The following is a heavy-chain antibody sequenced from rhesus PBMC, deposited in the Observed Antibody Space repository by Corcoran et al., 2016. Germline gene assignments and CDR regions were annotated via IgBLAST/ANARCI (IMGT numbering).Heavy chain of an antibody. V-gene: IGHV3S5*01. Sequence: EVQLVETGGGLVQPGGSLKLSCAASGFTFSSYCMSWVRPAPGKGLEWVSAINSGGGNTYYADSVKGRFTISRDNSKSTLSLQMNSLRAEDTAVYYCAKGGYSGYGDDAFDFWGQGLRVTVSS. D-gene: IGHD5-30*01. CDR1: GFTFSSYC. J-gene: IGHJ3*01. CDR3: AKGGYSGYGDDAFDF. CDR2: INSGGGNT.